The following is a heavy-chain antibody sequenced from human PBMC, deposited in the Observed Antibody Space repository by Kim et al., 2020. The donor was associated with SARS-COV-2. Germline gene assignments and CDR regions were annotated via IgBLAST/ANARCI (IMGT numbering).Heavy chain of an antibody. CDR3: AKYGVVAATENYYYGMDF. Sequence: GGSLRLSCAASGFTFVDYAMHWVRQAPGKGLEWVSGISWNSGSIGYADSVKGRFTISRDNAKNSLYLQMNSLRAEDTALYYCAKYGVVAATENYYYGMDFWGAGTPVTVSS. CDR2: ISWNSGSI. V-gene: IGHV3-9*01. D-gene: IGHD2-15*01. CDR1: GFTFVDYA. J-gene: IGHJ6*04.